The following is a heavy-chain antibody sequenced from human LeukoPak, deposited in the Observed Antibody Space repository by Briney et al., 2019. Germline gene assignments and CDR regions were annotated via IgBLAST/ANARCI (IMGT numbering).Heavy chain of an antibody. CDR1: GFTFSSYA. CDR2: IIGSGGST. V-gene: IGHV3-23*01. Sequence: PGGSLRLSCAASGFTFSSYAMSWVRQAPGKGLEWVSAIIGSGGSTYYADSVKGRFTISRDNSKNTLYLQMNRLRAEDTAVYYCAKDREVVAATRFFDYWGQGTLVTVSS. CDR3: AKDREVVAATRFFDY. J-gene: IGHJ4*02. D-gene: IGHD2-15*01.